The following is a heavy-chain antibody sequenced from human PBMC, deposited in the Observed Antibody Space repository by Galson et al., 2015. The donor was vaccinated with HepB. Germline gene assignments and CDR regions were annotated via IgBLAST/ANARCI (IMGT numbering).Heavy chain of an antibody. D-gene: IGHD3-10*01. CDR1: GFTFSSYA. J-gene: IGHJ5*02. CDR2: ISSNGGST. V-gene: IGHV3-64D*06. CDR3: VKDPNLWFGDLNWFDP. Sequence: SLRLSCAASGFTFSSYAMHWVRQAPGKGLEYVSAISSNGGSTYYADSVKGRFTISRDNSKNTLYLQMSSLRAEDTAVYYRVKDPNLWFGDLNWFDPWGQGTLVTVSS.